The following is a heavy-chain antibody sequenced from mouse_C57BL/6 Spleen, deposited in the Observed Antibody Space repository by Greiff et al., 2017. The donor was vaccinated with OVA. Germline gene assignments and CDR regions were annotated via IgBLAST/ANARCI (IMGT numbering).Heavy chain of an antibody. V-gene: IGHV1-64*01. CDR1: GYTFTSYW. Sequence: QVQLQQPGAELVKPGASVKLSCKASGYTFTSYWMHWVKQRPGQGLEWIGMIHPNSGSTNYNEKFKSKATLTVDKSSSTAYMQLSSLTSEDSAVYYCARRGDYYGSNFDYWGQGTTLTVSS. J-gene: IGHJ2*01. CDR2: IHPNSGST. D-gene: IGHD1-1*01. CDR3: ARRGDYYGSNFDY.